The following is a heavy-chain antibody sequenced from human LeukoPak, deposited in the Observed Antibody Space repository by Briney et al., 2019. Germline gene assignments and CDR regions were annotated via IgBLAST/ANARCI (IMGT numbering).Heavy chain of an antibody. CDR3: ARGRGEIDRFGELLTFDY. D-gene: IGHD3-10*01. Sequence: SETLSLTCTVSGYSISSGYYWGWIRQPPGKGLEWIGSIYHSGSTYYNPSLKSRVTISVDTSKNQFSLKLSSVTAADTAVYYCARGRGEIDRFGELLTFDYWGQGTLVTVSS. J-gene: IGHJ4*02. CDR1: GYSISSGYY. CDR2: IYHSGST. V-gene: IGHV4-38-2*02.